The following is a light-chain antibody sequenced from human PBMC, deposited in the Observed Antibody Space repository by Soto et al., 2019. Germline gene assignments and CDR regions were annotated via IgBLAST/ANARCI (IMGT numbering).Light chain of an antibody. CDR2: AAS. J-gene: IGKJ3*01. CDR1: QGIRNF. CDR3: QKYSSVPV. Sequence: DIQMTQSPTSLYESVGDRVTITCRASQGIRNFVAWYQQKPGKAPKLLIYAASTLQSGVPSRFSGSGSGTDFTLTINSLQPEDVATYSCQKYSSVPVFGPGTKVEIK. V-gene: IGKV1-27*01.